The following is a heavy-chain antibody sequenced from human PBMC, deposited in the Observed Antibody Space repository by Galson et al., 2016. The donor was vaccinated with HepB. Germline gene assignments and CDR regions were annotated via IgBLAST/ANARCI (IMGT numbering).Heavy chain of an antibody. J-gene: IGHJ4*02. D-gene: IGHD3-22*01. Sequence: SETLSLTCTVSGGSINGYFWAWIRQPPGKGLEWLGHVYYNGATSYSPSLWSRVAMSVDMSKNQWSLRLNSMTAADTAFYYCARYDIRGYYYEMGGQGTLVTVSS. CDR3: ARYDIRGYYYEM. CDR1: GGSINGYF. CDR2: VYYNGAT. V-gene: IGHV4-59*03.